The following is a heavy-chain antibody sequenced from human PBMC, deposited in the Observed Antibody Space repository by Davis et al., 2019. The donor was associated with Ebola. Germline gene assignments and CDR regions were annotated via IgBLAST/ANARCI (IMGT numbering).Heavy chain of an antibody. CDR1: GFTFSSYA. Sequence: PAGSLRLSCAASGFTFSSYAMHWVRQAPGQGLEWVAVISYDGSYKYYADSVKGRFTISRDNSKNTLYLQMNSLRAEDTAVYYCAKSRAFKGAPRGPADYWGQGTLVTVSS. D-gene: IGHD1-26*01. J-gene: IGHJ4*02. CDR2: ISYDGSYK. V-gene: IGHV3-30*18. CDR3: AKSRAFKGAPRGPADY.